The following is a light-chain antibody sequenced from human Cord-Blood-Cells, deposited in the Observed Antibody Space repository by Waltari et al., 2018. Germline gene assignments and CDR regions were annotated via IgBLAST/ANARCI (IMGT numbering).Light chain of an antibody. V-gene: IGLV2-23*01. CDR3: CSYAGSSTWV. CDR2: EGS. CDR1: SSDVGSYNL. Sequence: QSALTQPASVSGSPGQSITISCTGTSSDVGSYNLVSLYQQHPGKAPKLMIYEGSKRPSGVSNRFSGVKSGDTASLTTSGLQAEDEADYYCCSYAGSSTWVFGGGTKLTVL. J-gene: IGLJ3*02.